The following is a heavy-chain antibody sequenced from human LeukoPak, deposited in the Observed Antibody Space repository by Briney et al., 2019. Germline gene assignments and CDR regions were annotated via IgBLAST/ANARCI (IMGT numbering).Heavy chain of an antibody. CDR3: AGESKDDFWSGYNDY. CDR1: GGSISSYY. CDR2: IYTSGST. Sequence: SETLSPTCTVSGGSISSYYWSWIRQPAGKGLEWIGRIYTSGSTNYNPSLKSRVTMSVDTSKNQFSLKLSSVTAADTAVYYCAGESKDDFWSGYNDYWGQGTLVTVSS. V-gene: IGHV4-4*07. D-gene: IGHD3-3*01. J-gene: IGHJ4*02.